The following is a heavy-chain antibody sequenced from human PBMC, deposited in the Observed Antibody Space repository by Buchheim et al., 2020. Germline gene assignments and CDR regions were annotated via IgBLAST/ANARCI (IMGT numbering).Heavy chain of an antibody. CDR1: GFIFTTSA. V-gene: IGHV1-58*02. Sequence: QMQLVQSGPEVKKPGTSVKVSCKASGFIFTTSAMQWVRQARGQRLEWIGWIIVATGHTQYAEKFQDRVTITRDMSTSTAYMELSSLRSEDTAVYFCATERRPRFSPNWLDPWGQGTL. CDR3: ATERRPRFSPNWLDP. J-gene: IGHJ5*02. CDR2: IIVATGHT. D-gene: IGHD3-9*01.